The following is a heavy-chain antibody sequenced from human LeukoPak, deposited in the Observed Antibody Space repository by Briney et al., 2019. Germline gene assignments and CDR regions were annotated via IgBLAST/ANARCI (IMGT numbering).Heavy chain of an antibody. CDR1: GFTFSSYW. D-gene: IGHD6-19*01. Sequence: GGSLRLSCAASGFTFSSYWMYWVRQAPGKGLVWVSRINSDGSSTTYADSVKGRFTISRDNAKNTLYLQMNSLRAEDTAVYYCARPYTSGWGNAFDIWGQGTVVTVSS. CDR3: ARPYTSGWGNAFDI. V-gene: IGHV3-74*01. J-gene: IGHJ3*02. CDR2: INSDGSST.